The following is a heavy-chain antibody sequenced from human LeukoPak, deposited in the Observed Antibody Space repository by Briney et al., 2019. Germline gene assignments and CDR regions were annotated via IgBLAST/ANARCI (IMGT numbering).Heavy chain of an antibody. CDR3: ARDTGYSSGWYWFDP. CDR1: GGSISSSSYY. CDR2: IYYSGST. V-gene: IGHV4-39*07. Sequence: SETLSLTCTVSGGSISSSSYYWGRIRQPPGKGLEWIGSIYYSGSTYCNPSLKSRVTISVDTSKNQFSLKLSSVTAADTAVYYCARDTGYSSGWYWFDPWGQGTLVTVSS. J-gene: IGHJ5*02. D-gene: IGHD6-19*01.